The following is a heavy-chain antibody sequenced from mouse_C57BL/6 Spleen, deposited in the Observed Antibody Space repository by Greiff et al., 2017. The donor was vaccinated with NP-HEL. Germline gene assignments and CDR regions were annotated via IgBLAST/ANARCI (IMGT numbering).Heavy chain of an antibody. CDR1: GYTFTDYY. V-gene: IGHV1-26*01. Sequence: EVQLQQSGPELVKPGASVKISCKASGYTFTDYYMNWVKQSHGKSLEWIGDINPNNGGTSYNQKFKGKATLTVDKSSSTAYMELRSLTSEDSAVYYCARRGLRDWEKGFDYWGQGTTLTVSS. CDR2: INPNNGGT. CDR3: ARRGLRDWEKGFDY. J-gene: IGHJ2*01. D-gene: IGHD1-1*01.